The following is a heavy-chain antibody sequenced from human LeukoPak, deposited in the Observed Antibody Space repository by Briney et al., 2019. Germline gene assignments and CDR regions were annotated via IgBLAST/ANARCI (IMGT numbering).Heavy chain of an antibody. CDR2: IIPILGIA. CDR3: ARGDDILTDHYKGLDY. Sequence: SVKVSCKASGGTFSSYAISWVRQAPGQGLEWMGRIIPILGIANYAQKFQGRVTITADKSTSTAYMELRSLRSDDTAVYYCARGDDILTDHYKGLDYWGLGTPVTVSS. J-gene: IGHJ4*02. V-gene: IGHV1-69*04. D-gene: IGHD3-9*01. CDR1: GGTFSSYA.